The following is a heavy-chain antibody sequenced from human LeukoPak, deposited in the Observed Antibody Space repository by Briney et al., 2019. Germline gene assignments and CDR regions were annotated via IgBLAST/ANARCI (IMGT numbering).Heavy chain of an antibody. Sequence: GGSLRLSCAASGFTFSSYSMNWVRQAPGKGLEWVSSISSSSSYIYYADSVKGRFTISRDNSKNMLNLHMNSLRAEDTAIYHCAKAAASDTVTTLGVDYWGQGTLVTVSS. CDR1: GFTFSSYS. J-gene: IGHJ4*02. D-gene: IGHD4-17*01. CDR3: AKAAASDTVTTLGVDY. CDR2: ISSSSSYI. V-gene: IGHV3-21*04.